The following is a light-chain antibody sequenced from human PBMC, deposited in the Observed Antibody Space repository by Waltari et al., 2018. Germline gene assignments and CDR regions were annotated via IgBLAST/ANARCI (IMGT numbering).Light chain of an antibody. CDR2: AAS. J-gene: IGKJ4*01. CDR3: QQLNNYLR. Sequence: DIQLNQYPSLLSAAVGDRVTITCRSSQTISSYLAWYQQKPGKAPKLLIYAASTLQSGVPSRFSGSGSGTEFTLTISSLQPEDFATYYCQQLNNYLRFGGGTKVEIK. CDR1: QTISSY. V-gene: IGKV1-9*01.